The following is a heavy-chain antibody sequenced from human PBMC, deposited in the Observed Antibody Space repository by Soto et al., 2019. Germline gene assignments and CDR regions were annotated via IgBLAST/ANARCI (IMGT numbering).Heavy chain of an antibody. D-gene: IGHD3-22*01. CDR3: ARGIGDSSGSPFEWSFDY. V-gene: IGHV3-53*01. CDR2: IYSGGST. CDR1: GFTVSSNY. J-gene: IGHJ4*02. Sequence: GGSLKLSCAASGFTVSSNYMILVRQAPVKGLEWVSVIYSGGSTYYADSVKGRFTISRDNAKNSLYLQMNSLRAEDTAVYYCARGIGDSSGSPFEWSFDYWGQGTLVTVSS.